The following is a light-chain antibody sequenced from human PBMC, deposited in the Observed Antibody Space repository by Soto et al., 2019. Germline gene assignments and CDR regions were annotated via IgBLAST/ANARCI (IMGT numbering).Light chain of an antibody. CDR1: QSVSSSD. J-gene: IGKJ1*01. Sequence: ETVVTQSPGTLSLSPGERATLSCRASQSVSSSDLPWYQQKPGQAPRLLIYGASTRATGIPDRFSGSGSGTDITLSISRLEPEDFAVYYCQQYGSSTSSWTFGQGTKVEIK. CDR3: QQYGSSTSSWT. CDR2: GAS. V-gene: IGKV3-20*01.